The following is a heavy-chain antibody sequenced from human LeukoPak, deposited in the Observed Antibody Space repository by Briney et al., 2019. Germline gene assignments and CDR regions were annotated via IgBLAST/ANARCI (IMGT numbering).Heavy chain of an antibody. J-gene: IGHJ4*02. CDR1: GFTFSDYY. D-gene: IGHD1-26*01. Sequence: PGWSLRLSCAASGFTFSDYYMSWIRQAPGKGLEWVSYISSSSSYTNYADSVKGRFTISRDNAKNSLYLQMNSLRAEDTAVYYCARHGSYFHDYWGQGTLVTVSS. CDR2: ISSSSSYT. CDR3: ARHGSYFHDY. V-gene: IGHV3-11*03.